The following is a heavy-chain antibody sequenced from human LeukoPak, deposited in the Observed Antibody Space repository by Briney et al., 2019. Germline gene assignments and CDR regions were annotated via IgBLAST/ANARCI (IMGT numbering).Heavy chain of an antibody. V-gene: IGHV4-38-2*02. CDR3: ARHRSTYDSSGYSPLYYFDY. D-gene: IGHD3-22*01. CDR1: GYSISSGYY. CDR2: IYHSGRT. Sequence: SETLSLTCTVSGYSISSGYYWGWIRQPPGKGLEWIGSIYHSGRTFYNPSLKSRVSISLDTSKNQFSLKLSSVTAVDTAVYYCARHRSTYDSSGYSPLYYFDYWGQGTLVTVSS. J-gene: IGHJ4*02.